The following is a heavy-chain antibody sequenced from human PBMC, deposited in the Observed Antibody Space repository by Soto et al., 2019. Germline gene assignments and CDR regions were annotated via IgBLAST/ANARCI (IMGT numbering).Heavy chain of an antibody. Sequence: ASVKVSCKVSGYTLTESAMHWVRQAPGKGLEWMGGFNTEEGETISAQKFQGRVTMTEDTSTDTAYMELSSLRSEDTAVYYCAVLESSGHNYCYYGMDVWGQGTTVTVSS. V-gene: IGHV1-24*01. CDR1: GYTLTESA. D-gene: IGHD6-19*01. CDR2: FNTEEGET. CDR3: AVLESSGHNYCYYGMDV. J-gene: IGHJ6*02.